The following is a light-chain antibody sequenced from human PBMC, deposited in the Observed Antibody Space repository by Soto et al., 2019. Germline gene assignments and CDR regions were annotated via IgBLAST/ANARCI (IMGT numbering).Light chain of an antibody. J-gene: IGKJ5*01. CDR1: QSLNNG. CDR3: QQYHRSWIT. CDR2: DAS. V-gene: IGKV1-5*01. Sequence: DIQMTQSPSTLSASVGDRVTITCRASQSLNNGLAWYQQKPGKAPNLLIYDASTLERVGPSRFSGTGSGTEFTLTISSLQPDAFATYYCQQYHRSWITFGQGTRLEIK.